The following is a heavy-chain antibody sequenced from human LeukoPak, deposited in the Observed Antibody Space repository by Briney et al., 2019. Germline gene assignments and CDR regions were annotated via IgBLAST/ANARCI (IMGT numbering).Heavy chain of an antibody. CDR3: ARDRSGSFYYYGLDV. V-gene: IGHV3-30-3*01. CDR2: ISSDGSNK. D-gene: IGHD1-26*01. J-gene: IGHJ6*02. Sequence: PGRSLRLSCAASGFATFAIHWVRQAPGKGLEWVAFISSDGSNKYYADSVKGRFTISRDNSKNTMYLQMNSLTTKDTAVYYCARDRSGSFYYYGLDVWGQGTTVTVSS. CDR1: GFATFA.